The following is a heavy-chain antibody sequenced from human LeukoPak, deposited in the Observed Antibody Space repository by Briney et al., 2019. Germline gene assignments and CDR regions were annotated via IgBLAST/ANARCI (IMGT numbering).Heavy chain of an antibody. V-gene: IGHV1-3*01. Sequence: GASVNVSCKASGYTFTSYAMHWVRQAPGQRLEWMGWVNAGNGNTKYSQKFQGRVTIIRDTSANTAYMELSSLRSEDTAVYYCARPGRYGGYVFDYWGQGTLVTVSS. CDR3: ARPGRYGGYVFDY. CDR1: GYTFTSYA. J-gene: IGHJ4*02. CDR2: VNAGNGNT. D-gene: IGHD5-12*01.